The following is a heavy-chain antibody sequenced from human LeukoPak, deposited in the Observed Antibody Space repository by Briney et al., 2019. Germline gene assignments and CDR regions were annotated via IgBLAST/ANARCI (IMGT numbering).Heavy chain of an antibody. V-gene: IGHV3-23*01. CDR2: ISGSGGST. CDR1: GFTFSSYA. CDR3: AKAAVGDVFSFDY. D-gene: IGHD1-26*01. Sequence: GGSLRLSCAASGFTFSSYAISWVRQAPGKGLEWVSAISGSGGSTYYADSVKGRFTISRDNSENTVYLQMSSLRVEDTAVYYCAKAAVGDVFSFDYRGQGTLVTVSS. J-gene: IGHJ4*02.